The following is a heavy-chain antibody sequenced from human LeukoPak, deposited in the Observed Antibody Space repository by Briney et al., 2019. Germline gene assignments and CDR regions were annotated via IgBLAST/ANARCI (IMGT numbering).Heavy chain of an antibody. V-gene: IGHV3-53*01. D-gene: IGHD3-22*01. CDR1: GFTVSSNY. Sequence: GGSLRLSCAASGFTVSSNYMSWVRQAPGKGLEWVSVIYSGGSTYYADSVKGRFTISRDNSKNTLYLQMNSLRAEDTAVYYCARVPSYYDSSGYSWGQGTLVTVSS. CDR3: ARVPSYYDSSGYS. J-gene: IGHJ4*02. CDR2: IYSGGST.